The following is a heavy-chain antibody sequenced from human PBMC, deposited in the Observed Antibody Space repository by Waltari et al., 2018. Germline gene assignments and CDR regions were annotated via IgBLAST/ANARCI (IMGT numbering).Heavy chain of an antibody. J-gene: IGHJ4*02. CDR1: GFTFSSYA. V-gene: IGHV3-23*01. CDR2: ISGRGGST. Sequence: EVQLLESGGGLVQPGGCLRLSCSASGFTFSSYAMSWVRQAPGKGLGWVTAISGRGGSTYYSDSVKGRFTITRDNAKNKLYLQMNSLRAEDTAVYYCATAVSSGYSFDYGGQGTLVTVSS. D-gene: IGHD3-22*01. CDR3: ATAVSSGYSFDY.